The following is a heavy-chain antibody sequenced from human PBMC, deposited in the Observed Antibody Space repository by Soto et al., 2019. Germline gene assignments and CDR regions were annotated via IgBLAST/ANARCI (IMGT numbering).Heavy chain of an antibody. J-gene: IGHJ5*02. V-gene: IGHV3-30-3*01. CDR3: ATLTDCGGFCYRCNENWYLP. Sequence: HPGGSLRLSCAASGFTFSSYAMHWVRQAPGKGLEWVAVISYDGSNKYYADSVKGRFTISRDNSKNTLYLQMNSLRAEDTAVYYCATLTDCGGFCYRCNENWYLPWVPTTLVT. CDR1: GFTFSSYA. CDR2: ISYDGSNK. D-gene: IGHD2-21*02.